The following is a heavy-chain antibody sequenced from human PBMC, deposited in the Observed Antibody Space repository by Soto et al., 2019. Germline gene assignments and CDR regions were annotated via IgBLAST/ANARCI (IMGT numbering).Heavy chain of an antibody. CDR1: GFIFKMYW. CDR3: TRGPRPISTGTGAY. J-gene: IGHJ4*02. CDR2: IYNDGSYT. D-gene: IGHD3-10*01. Sequence: GGSLRLSCAASGFIFKMYWMHWVRQSPGKGLVWISRIYNDGSYTDYADSVKGRFTISRDNVNDTLYLQMNNLRAEDSGLYYCTRGPRPISTGTGAYWGQGTQVTVSS. V-gene: IGHV3-74*01.